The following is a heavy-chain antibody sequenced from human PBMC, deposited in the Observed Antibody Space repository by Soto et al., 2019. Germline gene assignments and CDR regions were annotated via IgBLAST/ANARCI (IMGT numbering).Heavy chain of an antibody. D-gene: IGHD3-10*01. CDR3: ARGRSLLWFGEP. CDR1: GFTFSNYL. J-gene: IGHJ4*02. CDR2: MNEDGSEI. V-gene: IGHV3-7*01. Sequence: EVQLVESGGGLVQPGGSLKLSCAASGFTFSNYLMSWVGQAPGKGLEWVANMNEDGSEIYYVDSVRGRFTISRDNAKNSLYLQMNSLRVEDTAVYYCARGRSLLWFGEPRGQGTLVTVSS.